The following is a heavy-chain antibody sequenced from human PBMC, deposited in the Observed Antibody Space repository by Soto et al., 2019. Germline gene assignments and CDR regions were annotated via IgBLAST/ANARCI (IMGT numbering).Heavy chain of an antibody. CDR2: IKQDGSEK. CDR1: GFTFSSYW. V-gene: IGHV3-7*03. CDR3: ARDRGVAAAANYYYYMDV. J-gene: IGHJ6*03. Sequence: GGSLRLSCGASGFTFSSYWMSWVRQAPGKGLEWVANIKQDGSEKYYVDSVKGRFTISRDNAKNSLYLQMNSLRAEDTAVYYCARDRGVAAAANYYYYMDVWGKGTTVTVSS. D-gene: IGHD6-13*01.